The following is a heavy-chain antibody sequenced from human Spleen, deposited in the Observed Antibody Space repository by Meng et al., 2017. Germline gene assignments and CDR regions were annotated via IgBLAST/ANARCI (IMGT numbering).Heavy chain of an antibody. CDR1: GYTFTGYY. J-gene: IGHJ5*02. D-gene: IGHD5-18*01. CDR3: ARTIQLWSYNWFDP. CDR2: INPNSGGT. Sequence: ASVKVSCKASGYTFTGYYMHWVRQAPGQGLEWMGWINPNSGGTNYAQKFQGRVTMTTDTSTSTGYMELRSLRSDDTAVYYCARTIQLWSYNWFDPWGQGTLVTFSS. V-gene: IGHV1-2*02.